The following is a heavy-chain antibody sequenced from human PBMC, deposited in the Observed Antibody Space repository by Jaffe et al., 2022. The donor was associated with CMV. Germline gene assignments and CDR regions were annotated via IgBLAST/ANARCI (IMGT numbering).Heavy chain of an antibody. Sequence: QVQLQESGPGLVKPSETLSLNCTVSGTSISSYFWSWIRQPPGKGLEWIGYIYYSGATNYNPSLKSRVTISLDMSKNQLSLRLSSVTAADTAVYYCARGQSSSYYYYMDVWGKGTTVTVSS. J-gene: IGHJ6*03. CDR3: ARGQSSSYYYYMDV. CDR1: GTSISSYF. CDR2: IYYSGAT. D-gene: IGHD6-6*01. V-gene: IGHV4-59*01.